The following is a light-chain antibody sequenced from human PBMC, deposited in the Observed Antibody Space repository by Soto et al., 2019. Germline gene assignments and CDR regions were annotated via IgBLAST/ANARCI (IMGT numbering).Light chain of an antibody. CDR3: QQYNNWPIT. Sequence: EIVLTQSPCTLSLSPGERATLSCGASQTVSNNYLAWYQQKPGQAPRLLIYGASTRATGIPVRFSGSGSGTEFTLTINSLQSEDFEIYYCQQYNNWPITFGQGTRLENK. CDR2: GAS. V-gene: IGKV3-15*01. J-gene: IGKJ5*01. CDR1: QTVSNN.